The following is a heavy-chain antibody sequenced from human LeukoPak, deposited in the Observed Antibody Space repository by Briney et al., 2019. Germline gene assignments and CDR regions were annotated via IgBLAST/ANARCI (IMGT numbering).Heavy chain of an antibody. D-gene: IGHD2-2*01. J-gene: IGHJ6*03. CDR3: ARDYCSSTSCYFFYYYYMDV. CDR2: IWYDGSNK. Sequence: GGSLRLSCAASGFTFSSYGMHWVRQAPGKGLEGVAVIWYDGSNKYYADSVKGRFTISRDNSKNTLYLQMNSLRAEDTAVYYCARDYCSSTSCYFFYYYYMDVWGKGTTVTVSS. V-gene: IGHV3-33*01. CDR1: GFTFSSYG.